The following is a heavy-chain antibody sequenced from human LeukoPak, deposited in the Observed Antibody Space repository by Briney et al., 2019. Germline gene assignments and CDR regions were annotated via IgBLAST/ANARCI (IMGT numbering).Heavy chain of an antibody. CDR1: GFTFSSYG. J-gene: IGHJ4*02. CDR3: ARDRGYCGGDCYQGRFDY. V-gene: IGHV3-48*04. Sequence: GGSLRLSCAASGFTFSSYGMHWVRQAPGKGLEWVSYISSSGSTIYYADSVKGRFTISRDNAKNSLYLQMNSLRAEDTAVYYCARDRGYCGGDCYQGRFDYWGQGTLVTVSS. D-gene: IGHD2-21*02. CDR2: ISSSGSTI.